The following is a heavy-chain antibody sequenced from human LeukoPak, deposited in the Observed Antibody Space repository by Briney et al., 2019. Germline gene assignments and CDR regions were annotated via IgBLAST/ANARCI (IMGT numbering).Heavy chain of an antibody. V-gene: IGHV3-7*01. J-gene: IGHJ4*02. CDR2: IKEDGSEK. CDR1: GFTFSRHH. CDR3: ARDGGWYRYY. D-gene: IGHD6-19*01. Sequence: PGGSLRLSCAASGFTFSRHHMSWVRQAPGKGLEWVANIKEDGSEKYYVDSVKGRFTISRDNAKNSLYLQMNSLRVEDTAVYYCARDGGWYRYYWGQGTLVTVSS.